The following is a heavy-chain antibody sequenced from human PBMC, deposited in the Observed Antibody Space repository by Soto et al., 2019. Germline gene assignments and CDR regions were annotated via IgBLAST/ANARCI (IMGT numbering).Heavy chain of an antibody. J-gene: IGHJ4*02. D-gene: IGHD3-16*01. V-gene: IGHV1-24*01. CDR3: ATLGLRGIDY. CDR1: GYTLTELS. Sequence: ASVKVSCKVSGYTLTELSIHWVRQAPGEGLEWMGGFDPEDGETIYAQKFQGRVTMTEDTSTDTAYMELSSLRSEDTAVYYCATLGLRGIDYWGQGTLVTVSS. CDR2: FDPEDGET.